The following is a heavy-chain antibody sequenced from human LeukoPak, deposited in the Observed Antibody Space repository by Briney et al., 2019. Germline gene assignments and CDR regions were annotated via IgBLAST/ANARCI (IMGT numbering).Heavy chain of an antibody. CDR1: GFTFSNYR. V-gene: IGHV3-74*01. CDR3: VRALGGYGDS. D-gene: IGHD5-12*01. CDR2: INSDGTIT. Sequence: GGSLRLSCAASGFTFSNYRMHWVRQAPGKGLVWASRINSDGTITNFADSVKGRFTISRDNAKNTLYLQMNSLRAEDTAVYYCVRALGGYGDSWGKGTLVTVSS. J-gene: IGHJ4*02.